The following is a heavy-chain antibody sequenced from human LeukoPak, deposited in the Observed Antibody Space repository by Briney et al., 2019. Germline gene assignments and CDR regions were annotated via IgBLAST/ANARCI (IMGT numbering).Heavy chain of an antibody. J-gene: IGHJ5*02. Sequence: SETLSLTCTVSGGSISSSSYYWGWIRQPPGKGLERIGSIYYSGSTYYNPSLKSRVTISVDTSKNQFSLKLSSVTAADTAVYYCARRPLGYCSSTSCYGNWFDPWGQGTLVTVSS. CDR2: IYYSGST. CDR3: ARRPLGYCSSTSCYGNWFDP. D-gene: IGHD2-2*01. CDR1: GGSISSSSYY. V-gene: IGHV4-39*01.